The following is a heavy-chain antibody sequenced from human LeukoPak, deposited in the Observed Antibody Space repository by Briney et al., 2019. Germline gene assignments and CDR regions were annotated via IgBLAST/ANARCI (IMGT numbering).Heavy chain of an antibody. Sequence: PGGSLRLSCAASGFTFSSYGMHWVRQAPGKGLEWVAFIRCDGSNKYYADSVKGRFTISRDNSKNTLYLQMNSLRAEDTAVYYCANIRGYSLRSPLAYWGQGTLVTVSS. CDR3: ANIRGYSLRSPLAY. D-gene: IGHD5-18*01. CDR1: GFTFSSYG. J-gene: IGHJ4*02. CDR2: IRCDGSNK. V-gene: IGHV3-30*02.